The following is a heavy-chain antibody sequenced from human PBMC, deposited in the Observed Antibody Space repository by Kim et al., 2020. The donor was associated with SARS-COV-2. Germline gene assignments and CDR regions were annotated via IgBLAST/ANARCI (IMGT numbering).Heavy chain of an antibody. D-gene: IGHD5-18*01. J-gene: IGHJ6*02. V-gene: IGHV3-23*01. CDR3: ANSVFRLWGYYYGMDV. CDR1: GFTFSSYA. CDR2: ISGSGGSP. Sequence: GGSLRLSCAASGFTFSSYAMSWVRQAPGKGLEWVSAISGSGGSPYYADAVKGRFTISRDNSKNTLYLQMNSLRAEDTAVYYCANSVFRLWGYYYGMDVWGLGTAVTVSS.